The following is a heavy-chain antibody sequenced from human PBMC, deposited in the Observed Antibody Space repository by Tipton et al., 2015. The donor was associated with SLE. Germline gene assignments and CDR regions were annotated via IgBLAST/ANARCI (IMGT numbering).Heavy chain of an antibody. V-gene: IGHV4-34*01. J-gene: IGHJ4*02. CDR2: INHSGST. D-gene: IGHD1-20*01. CDR3: ARDLTGLGFDY. Sequence: TLSLTCAVYGGSFRGYYWSWIRQPPGKGLEWIGEINHSGSTNHNPSLKRRVTISVDTSKNQFSLKLSSVTAADTAVYYCARDLTGLGFDYWGQGTLVTVSS. CDR1: GGSFRGYY.